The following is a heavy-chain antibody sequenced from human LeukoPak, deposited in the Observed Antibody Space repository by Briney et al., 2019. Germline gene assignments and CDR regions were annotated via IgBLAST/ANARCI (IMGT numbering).Heavy chain of an antibody. CDR3: ARAGGYCGRISCPYYFDY. D-gene: IGHD2-15*01. CDR1: SGSISSGSYY. J-gene: IGHJ4*02. Sequence: SETLSLTCTVSSGSISSGSYYWSWIRQPAGKGLEWIGRIYTSGNTNYNPSLKSRVTISVDTSKNQFSLKLSSVTAADTAVYYCARAGGYCGRISCPYYFDYWGQGSLVAVSS. V-gene: IGHV4-61*02. CDR2: IYTSGNT.